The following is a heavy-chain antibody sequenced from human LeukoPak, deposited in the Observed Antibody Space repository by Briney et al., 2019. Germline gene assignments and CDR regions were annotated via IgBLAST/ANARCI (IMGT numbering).Heavy chain of an antibody. CDR3: AKQTGGNCYSAFDS. CDR1: GFTFSIYA. J-gene: IGHJ4*02. CDR2: ISASASST. Sequence: GGSLRLSCAASGFTFSIYAMTWVRQAPGKGLEWVSSISASASSTYSADSVKGRFTISRDDSKNTLYLQMNSLGAEDTALYYCAKQTGGNCYSAFDSWGQGSLVTVSS. V-gene: IGHV3-23*01. D-gene: IGHD2-21*02.